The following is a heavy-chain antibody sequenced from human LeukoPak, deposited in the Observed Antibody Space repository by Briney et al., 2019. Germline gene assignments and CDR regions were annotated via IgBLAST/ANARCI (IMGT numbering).Heavy chain of an antibody. CDR3: AREEYCSSTSCSYNWFDP. CDR2: INHSGST. D-gene: IGHD2-2*01. J-gene: IGHJ5*02. CDR1: GGSISSYY. V-gene: IGHV4-34*01. Sequence: PSETLSLTCTVSGGSISSYYWSWIRQPPGKGLEWIGEINHSGSTNYNPSLKSRVTTSVDTSKNQFSLKLSSVTAADTAVYYCAREEYCSSTSCSYNWFDPWGQGTLVTVSS.